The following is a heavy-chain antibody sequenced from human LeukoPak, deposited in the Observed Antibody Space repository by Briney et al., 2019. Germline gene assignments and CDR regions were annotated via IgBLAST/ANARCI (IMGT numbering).Heavy chain of an antibody. J-gene: IGHJ4*02. Sequence: PGGSLRLSCAASGFTFSSYEMNWVRQAPGKGLEWVSYISSSGSTIYYADSVKGRFTIPRDNAKNSLYLQMNSLRAEDTAVYYCAREGSAGIFGYYFDYWGQGTLVTVSS. CDR1: GFTFSSYE. V-gene: IGHV3-48*03. CDR2: ISSSGSTI. CDR3: AREGSAGIFGYYFDY. D-gene: IGHD6-13*01.